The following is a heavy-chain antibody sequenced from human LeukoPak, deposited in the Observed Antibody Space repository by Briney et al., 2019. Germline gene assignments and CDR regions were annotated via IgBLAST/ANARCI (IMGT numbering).Heavy chain of an antibody. Sequence: SETLSLTCAVYGGSFSGYYWSWIRQPPGKGLEWIGEINHSGSTNYNPSLKSRVTMSVDTSKNQFSLKLSSVTAADTAVYYCAREEILTGFNWFDPWGQGTLVTVSS. CDR1: GGSFSGYY. CDR2: INHSGST. J-gene: IGHJ5*02. V-gene: IGHV4-34*01. D-gene: IGHD3-9*01. CDR3: AREEILTGFNWFDP.